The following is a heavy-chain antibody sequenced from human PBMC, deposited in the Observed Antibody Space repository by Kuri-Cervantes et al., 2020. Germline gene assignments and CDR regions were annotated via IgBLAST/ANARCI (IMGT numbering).Heavy chain of an antibody. CDR1: AHTFTGYY. D-gene: IGHD1-26*01. CDR2: INPNSGGT. CDR3: ARDEGGSGSYYDY. J-gene: IGHJ4*02. V-gene: IGHV1-2*04. Sequence: ASVKVSCKASAHTFTGYYIHLVRQAPGQGLEWMGWINPNSGGTNYAQKFQGWVTMTRDTSISTAYMELSRLRSDDTAVYYCARDEGGSGSYYDYWGQGTLVTVSS.